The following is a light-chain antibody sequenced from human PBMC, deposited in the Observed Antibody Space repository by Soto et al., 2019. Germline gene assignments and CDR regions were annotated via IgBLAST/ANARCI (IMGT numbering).Light chain of an antibody. J-gene: IGKJ3*01. CDR2: VAS. Sequence: DIQMTQSPSSLSASVGERVTITCRASQSISSYLNWYQQRPGKAPKLLISVASRLQSGVPSRFSGSGSGTDFTLNIRSLQPEDFATYYCQESYSSPFTFGPGTTVGI. CDR1: QSISSY. CDR3: QESYSSPFT. V-gene: IGKV1-39*01.